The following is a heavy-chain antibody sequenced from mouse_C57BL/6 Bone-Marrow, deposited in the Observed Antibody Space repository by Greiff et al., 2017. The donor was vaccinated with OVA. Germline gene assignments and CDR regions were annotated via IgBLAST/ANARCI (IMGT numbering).Heavy chain of an antibody. CDR2: IDPSDSET. CDR1: GYTFTSYW. CDR3: ARRDYSNPHWYFDV. D-gene: IGHD2-5*01. Sequence: VQLQQPGAELVRPGSSVKLSCKASGYTFTSYWMHWVKQRPIQGLEWIGNIDPSDSETHYNQKFKDKATLTVDKSSSTAYMQLSSLTSEDSAVYYCARRDYSNPHWYFDVWGTGTTVTVSS. J-gene: IGHJ1*03. V-gene: IGHV1-52*01.